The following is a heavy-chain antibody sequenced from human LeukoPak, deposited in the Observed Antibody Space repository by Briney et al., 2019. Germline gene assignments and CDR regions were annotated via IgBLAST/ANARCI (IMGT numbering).Heavy chain of an antibody. CDR2: MNPNSGNT. CDR1: GYTFTSYD. V-gene: IGHV1-8*03. Sequence: ASVTVSFTASGYTFTSYDINWVRQATGQGLEWMGWMNPNSGNTGYAQKFQGRVTITRNTSISTAYMELSSLRSEDTAVYYCARDGIAAAGSLKWFDPWGQGTLVTVSS. J-gene: IGHJ5*02. CDR3: ARDGIAAAGSLKWFDP. D-gene: IGHD6-13*01.